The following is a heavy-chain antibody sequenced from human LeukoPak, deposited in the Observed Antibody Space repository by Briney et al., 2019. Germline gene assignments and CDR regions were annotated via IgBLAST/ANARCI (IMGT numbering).Heavy chain of an antibody. CDR2: ISGSGGST. CDR1: GFAFSSYA. J-gene: IGHJ4*02. CDR3: ARDRMKSGYSYGNIDY. D-gene: IGHD5-18*01. V-gene: IGHV3-23*01. Sequence: GGSLRLSCAASGFAFSSYAMSWVRQAPGKGLEWVSAISGSGGSTYYADSVKGRFTISRDNSKNTLYLQMNSLRAEDTAVYYCARDRMKSGYSYGNIDYWGQGTLVTVSS.